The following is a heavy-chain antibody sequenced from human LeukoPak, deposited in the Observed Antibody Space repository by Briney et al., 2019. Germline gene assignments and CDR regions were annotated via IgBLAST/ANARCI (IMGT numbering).Heavy chain of an antibody. CDR3: ARTRITMIVGLASRFDY. D-gene: IGHD3-22*01. J-gene: IGHJ4*02. Sequence: PGGSLRLSCAASGFTFSSYAMSWVRQAPGKGLEWVSAISGSGGSTYYADSVKGRFTISRDNAKNSLYLQMNSLRAEDTAVYYCARTRITMIVGLASRFDYWGQGTLVTVSS. CDR2: ISGSGGST. V-gene: IGHV3-23*01. CDR1: GFTFSSYA.